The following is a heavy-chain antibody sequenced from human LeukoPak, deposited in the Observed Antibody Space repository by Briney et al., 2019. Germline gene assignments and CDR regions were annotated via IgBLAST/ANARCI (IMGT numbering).Heavy chain of an antibody. CDR3: AAVLYYDSSGYQGYYYYYYGMDV. CDR2: IVVGSGNT. CDR1: GFTFTSSA. D-gene: IGHD3-22*01. J-gene: IGHJ6*02. V-gene: IGHV1-58*01. Sequence: ASVKVSCKASGFTFTSSAVQWVRQARGQRLEWIGWIVVGSGNTNYAQKFQERVTITRDMSTSTAYMELSSLRSEDTAVYYCAAVLYYDSSGYQGYYYYYYGMDVWGQGTTVTVSS.